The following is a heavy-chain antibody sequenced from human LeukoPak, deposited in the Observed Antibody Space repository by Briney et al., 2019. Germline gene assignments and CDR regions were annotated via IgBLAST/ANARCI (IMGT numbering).Heavy chain of an antibody. CDR2: IRYDGSNK. D-gene: IGHD6-13*01. CDR1: GFTFSSYG. V-gene: IGHV3-30*02. J-gene: IGHJ4*02. CDR3: AKVSGKRAAARGVDY. Sequence: GGSLRLSCAASGFTFSSYGMHWVRQAPGKGLEWVAFIRYDGSNKYYADSVKGRFTISRDNSKNTLYLQMNSLRAEDTAVYYCAKVSGKRAAARGVDYWGQGTLVTVSS.